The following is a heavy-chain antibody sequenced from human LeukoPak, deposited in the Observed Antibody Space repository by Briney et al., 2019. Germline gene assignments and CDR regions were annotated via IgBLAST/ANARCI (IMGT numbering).Heavy chain of an antibody. CDR3: ATYSSRWPFDY. CDR1: GYSISSAYY. CDR2: IYHSGNT. V-gene: IGHV4-38-2*02. J-gene: IGHJ4*02. Sequence: PSETLSLTCTVSGYSISSAYYWGWIRQPPGKRLEWIATIYHSGNTYYNPSLKSRVTISLDTSKNQFSLKLSSVTAADTAVYYCATYSSRWPFDYWGQGTLVTVSS. D-gene: IGHD6-19*01.